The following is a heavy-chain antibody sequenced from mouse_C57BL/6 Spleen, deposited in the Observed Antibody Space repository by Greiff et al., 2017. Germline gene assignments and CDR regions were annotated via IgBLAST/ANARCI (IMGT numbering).Heavy chain of an antibody. V-gene: IGHV5-6*01. CDR2: ISSGGSYT. D-gene: IGHD2-3*01. J-gene: IGHJ2*01. CDR3: ARLLDGYYVDY. CDR1: GFTFSRYG. Sequence: EVHLVESGGDLVKPGGSLKLSCAASGFTFSRYGMSWVRQTPDKRLEWVATISSGGSYTYYPDSVKGRFTISRDNAKNTLYLQMSSLKSEDTARYYCARLLDGYYVDYWGQGTTLTVSS.